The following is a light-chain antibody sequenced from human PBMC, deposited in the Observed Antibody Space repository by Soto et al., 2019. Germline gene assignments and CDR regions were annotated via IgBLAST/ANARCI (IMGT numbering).Light chain of an antibody. CDR2: VAS. J-gene: IGKJ5*01. V-gene: IGKV1-39*01. Sequence: ASLSISRYLHWYHQQPGKGXKVLIYVASIXQTGFSSRFSGSGSGTDXTLTISSVRPEDLGSFYCQQTFNSPITFGQGTRLEIK. CDR1: LSISRY. CDR3: QQTFNSPIT.